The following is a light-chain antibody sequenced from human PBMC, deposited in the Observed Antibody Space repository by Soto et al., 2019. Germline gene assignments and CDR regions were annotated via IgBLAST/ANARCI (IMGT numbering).Light chain of an antibody. CDR3: QQYGSSGGIT. CDR1: QSVSSTN. J-gene: IGKJ5*01. CDR2: GAS. V-gene: IGKV3-20*01. Sequence: EIELAQTSIPLYLSPRQRATLSCRASQSVSSTNLAWYQQKPGQAPRLLIYGASSRATGIPDRFSGSGSGTDFTLTITRLEPEDSAMYYCQQYGSSGGITFGHGTRLEFK.